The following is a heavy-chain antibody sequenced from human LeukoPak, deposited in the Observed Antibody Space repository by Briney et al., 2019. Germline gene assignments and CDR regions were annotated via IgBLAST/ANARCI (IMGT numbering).Heavy chain of an antibody. D-gene: IGHD5-24*01. V-gene: IGHV3-21*04. CDR3: AKDLSRDGYNLGFDY. CDR1: GFTFSSYS. Sequence: KTGGSLRLSCAASGFTFSSYSMNWVRQAPGKGLEWVSSISSSSSYIYYADSVKGRFTISRDNAKNSLYLQMNNLRAEDTAVYYCAKDLSRDGYNLGFDYWGQGTVATVSS. CDR2: ISSSSSYI. J-gene: IGHJ4*02.